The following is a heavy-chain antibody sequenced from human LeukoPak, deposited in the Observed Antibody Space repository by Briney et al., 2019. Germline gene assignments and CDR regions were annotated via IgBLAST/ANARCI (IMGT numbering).Heavy chain of an antibody. CDR2: INPDGSET. Sequence: LRLSCAASGFTFSTYWTNWARQAPGKGLEWLGNINPDGSETYYVDSAKGRFVISRDNAKNSLYLQMNSLKTEDTAVYYCFGIFWGQGTLVTVSS. J-gene: IGHJ4*02. CDR3: FGIF. D-gene: IGHD1-14*01. CDR1: GFTFSTYW. V-gene: IGHV3-7*01.